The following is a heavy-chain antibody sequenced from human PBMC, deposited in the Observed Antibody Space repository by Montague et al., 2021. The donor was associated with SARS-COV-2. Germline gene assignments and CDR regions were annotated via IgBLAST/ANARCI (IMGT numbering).Heavy chain of an antibody. D-gene: IGHD6-13*01. CDR3: ARGRRYSSTWYGAFDP. CDR1: RGSISSGGNY. CDR2: SYYSGST. Sequence: TLSLTCTVSRGSISSGGNYWSWIRQHPVKGLEWIGYSYYSGSTYYNPSLKSPVSISVDTSKNQFSLKLSSVTAADTAVYYCARGRRYSSTWYGAFDPWGQGMQVTVSS. J-gene: IGHJ5*02. V-gene: IGHV4-31*01.